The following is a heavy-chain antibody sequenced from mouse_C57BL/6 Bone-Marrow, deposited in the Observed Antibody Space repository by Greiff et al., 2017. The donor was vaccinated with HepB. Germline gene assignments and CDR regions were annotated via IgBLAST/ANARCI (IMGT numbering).Heavy chain of an antibody. CDR3: ARGGYDYDFAY. J-gene: IGHJ3*01. V-gene: IGHV1-22*01. D-gene: IGHD2-4*01. CDR2: INPNNGGT. CDR1: GYTFTDYN. Sequence: EVQLVESGPELVKPGASVKMSCKASGYTFTDYNMHWVKQSHGKSLEWIGYINPNNGGTSYNQKFKGKATLTVNKSSSTAYMELRSLTSEDSAVYYCARGGYDYDFAYWGQGTLVTVSA.